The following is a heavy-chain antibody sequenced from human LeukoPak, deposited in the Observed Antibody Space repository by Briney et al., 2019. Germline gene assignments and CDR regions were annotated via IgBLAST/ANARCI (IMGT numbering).Heavy chain of an antibody. CDR2: ISGSGGST. CDR1: GFTFSSYA. Sequence: GGSLRLSCAASGFTFSSYAMSWVRQAPGKGLEWVSAISGSGGSTYYADSVKGRFTISRDNSKNTLYLQMNSLRAEDTAVYYCANRDGGQQLPLDYWGQGTLVTVSS. D-gene: IGHD6-13*01. CDR3: ANRDGGQQLPLDY. V-gene: IGHV3-23*01. J-gene: IGHJ4*02.